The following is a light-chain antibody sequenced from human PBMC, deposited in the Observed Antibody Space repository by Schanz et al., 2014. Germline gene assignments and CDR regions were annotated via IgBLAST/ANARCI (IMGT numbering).Light chain of an antibody. CDR1: SSDVGGYNY. V-gene: IGLV2-8*01. CDR3: AAWDDSLNGV. J-gene: IGLJ3*02. CDR2: GIN. Sequence: QSALTQPPSASGSPGQSVTISCTGTSSDVGGYNYVSWYQQHPGKAPKLMIYGINKRPSGVPDRFSGSKSGTSASLAISGLQSEDEAHYYCAAWDDSLNGVFGGGTKLTVL.